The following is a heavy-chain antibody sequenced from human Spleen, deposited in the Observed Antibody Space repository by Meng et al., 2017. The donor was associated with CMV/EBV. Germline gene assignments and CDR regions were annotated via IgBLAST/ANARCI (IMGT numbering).Heavy chain of an antibody. CDR1: GGSFSSSKW. D-gene: IGHD3-22*01. CDR3: ARNGYYSLDY. J-gene: IGHJ4*02. V-gene: IGHV4-4*02. Sequence: LTCAVSGGSFSSSKWWSWVRQPPGKGLEWIGEIYDSGTTIYNPSLKSRVTISLDESKNEFSLKLSSVTAADTAVYYCARNGYYSLDYWSQGTLVTVSS. CDR2: IYDSGTT.